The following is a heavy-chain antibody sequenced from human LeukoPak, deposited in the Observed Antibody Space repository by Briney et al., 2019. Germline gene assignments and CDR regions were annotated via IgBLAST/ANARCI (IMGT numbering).Heavy chain of an antibody. Sequence: ASVRVSCKASGYTFTGYYMHWVRQAPGQGLEWMGWINPNSGDTNYAQKFQGRVTMTRDTSISTAYMELSRLRSDDTAVYYCARDVLSTPYAPDYWGQGTLVTVSS. CDR1: GYTFTGYY. J-gene: IGHJ4*02. CDR2: INPNSGDT. D-gene: IGHD3-16*01. V-gene: IGHV1-2*02. CDR3: ARDVLSTPYAPDY.